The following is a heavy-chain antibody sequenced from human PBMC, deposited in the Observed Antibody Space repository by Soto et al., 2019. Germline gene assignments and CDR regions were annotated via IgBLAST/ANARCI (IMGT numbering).Heavy chain of an antibody. J-gene: IGHJ1*01. V-gene: IGHV3-74*01. CDR3: AKGVPGIAVAGTGYFQH. CDR2: IISDGSST. CDR1: GFTFSNYW. Sequence: GGSLRLSCAASGFTFSNYWMHWVRQAPGKGLVWVSRIISDGSSTTYAYSVKGRFTISRDNSKNTLYLQMNSLRAEDTAVYYCAKGVPGIAVAGTGYFQHWGQGTLVTVSS. D-gene: IGHD6-19*01.